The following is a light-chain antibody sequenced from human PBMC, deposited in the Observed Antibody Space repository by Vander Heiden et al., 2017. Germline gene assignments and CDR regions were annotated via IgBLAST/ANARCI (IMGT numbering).Light chain of an antibody. CDR2: AAS. CDR1: QSISSD. CDR3: QQSHSTPPIT. Sequence: DIQMTQSPSSLSASVGDRVTITCRASQSISSDLNGYQQKPGKGPKLLIYAASTLQGGVPSRFSGSGYGTDFTLTISSLQPEDFATYYGQQSHSTPPITFGPGTKVDIK. J-gene: IGKJ3*01. V-gene: IGKV1-39*01.